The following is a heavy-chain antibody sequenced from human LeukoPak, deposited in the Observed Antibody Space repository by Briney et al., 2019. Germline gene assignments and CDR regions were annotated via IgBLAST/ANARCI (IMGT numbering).Heavy chain of an antibody. J-gene: IGHJ4*02. V-gene: IGHV4-31*03. CDR2: IYYSGST. CDR3: ARADFWSGYLFDY. CDR1: GGSISSGGYY. D-gene: IGHD3-3*01. Sequence: SQTLSLTCTVSGGSISSGGYYWSWIRQHPGKGLEWIGYIYYSGSTNYNPSLKSRVTISVDTSKNQFSLKLSSVTAADTAVYYCARADFWSGYLFDYWGQGTLVTVSS.